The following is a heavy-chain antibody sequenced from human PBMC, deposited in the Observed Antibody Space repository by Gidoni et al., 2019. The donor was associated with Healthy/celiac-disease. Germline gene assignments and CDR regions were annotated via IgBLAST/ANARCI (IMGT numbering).Heavy chain of an antibody. CDR3: ARDDGVVDAPDDYYYYYYMDV. CDR1: GGSVSSGSYY. Sequence: QVQLQESGPGLVKPSETLSLTCTVSGGSVSSGSYYWRWIRQPPGKGLEWIGYIYYSGSTNYNPSLKSRVTISVDTSKNQFSLKLSSVTAADTAVYYCARDDGVVDAPDDYYYYYYMDVWGKGTTVTVSS. CDR2: IYYSGST. V-gene: IGHV4-61*01. J-gene: IGHJ6*03. D-gene: IGHD3-22*01.